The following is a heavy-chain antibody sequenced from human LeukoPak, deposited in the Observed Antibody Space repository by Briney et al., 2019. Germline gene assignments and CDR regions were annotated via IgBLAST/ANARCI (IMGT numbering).Heavy chain of an antibody. CDR3: ARKGIGSSRYQNMDV. CDR2: IIPIFGTA. V-gene: IGHV1-69*05. CDR1: GGTFSSYA. J-gene: IGHJ6*03. Sequence: GASVKVSCKASGGTFSSYAISWVRQAPGQGLEWMGGIIPIFGTANYAQKLQGRVTITTDESTSTAYMELNSLRAEDTAVYYCARKGIGSSRYQNMDVWGKGTTVTVSS. D-gene: IGHD6-25*01.